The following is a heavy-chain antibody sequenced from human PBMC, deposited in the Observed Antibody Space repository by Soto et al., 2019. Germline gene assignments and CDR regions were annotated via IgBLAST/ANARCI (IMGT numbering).Heavy chain of an antibody. Sequence: QVQLQQWGAGLLKPSETLSLTCAVYGGSFSGYYWSWIRQPPGKGLEWIGEINHSGSTNYNPSLRSXXTISVDTSKNQFSLKLSSVTAADTAVYYCARVFNLWGQGTLVTVSS. CDR3: ARVFNL. J-gene: IGHJ5*02. CDR1: GGSFSGYY. V-gene: IGHV4-34*01. CDR2: INHSGST.